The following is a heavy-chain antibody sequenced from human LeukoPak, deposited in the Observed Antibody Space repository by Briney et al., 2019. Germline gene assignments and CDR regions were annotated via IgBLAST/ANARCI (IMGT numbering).Heavy chain of an antibody. CDR2: IRYDGSNK. V-gene: IGHV3-30*02. J-gene: IGHJ6*03. CDR3: AKGPFSMIVVVNNYYYMDV. Sequence: GGSLRLSCAASGFTFSSYGMHWVRQAPGKGLKWVAFIRYDGSNKYYADSVKGRFTISRDNSKNTLYLQMNSLRAEDTAVYYCAKGPFSMIVVVNNYYYMDVWGKGTTVTVSS. CDR1: GFTFSSYG. D-gene: IGHD3-22*01.